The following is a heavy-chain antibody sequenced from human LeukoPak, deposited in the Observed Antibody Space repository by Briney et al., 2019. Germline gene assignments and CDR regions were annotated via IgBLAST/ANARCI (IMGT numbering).Heavy chain of an antibody. J-gene: IGHJ4*02. D-gene: IGHD5-24*01. CDR2: ISGDGTNT. CDR3: ARGNYPSSFDS. V-gene: IGHV3-74*01. CDR1: GFTLRNYW. Sequence: PGGSLRLSCAASGFTLRNYWMHWVRQAPGKGLVWVSHISGDGTNTAYADSVKGRFTISRDNAKNTLYLQINSLRAEDTAVYYCARGNYPSSFDSWGQGTLVTVSS.